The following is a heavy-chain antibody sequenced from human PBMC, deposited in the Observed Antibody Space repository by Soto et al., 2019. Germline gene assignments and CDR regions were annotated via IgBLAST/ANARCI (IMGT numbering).Heavy chain of an antibody. J-gene: IGHJ4*02. CDR3: AREPRLSYFDY. CDR2: ISYDGSNK. Sequence: QVQLVESGGGVVQPGRSLRLSCAASGFTFSSYAMHWVRQAPGKGLEWVAVISYDGSNKYYADSVKGRFTISRDNSQNPLYLKQNSLRAEDMAVYSCAREPRLSYFDYWGQGTLVNVSS. D-gene: IGHD6-19*01. CDR1: GFTFSSYA. V-gene: IGHV3-30-3*01.